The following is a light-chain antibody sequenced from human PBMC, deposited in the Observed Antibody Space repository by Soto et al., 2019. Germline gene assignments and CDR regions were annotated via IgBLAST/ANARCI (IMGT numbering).Light chain of an antibody. CDR1: SSNIGAGYD. J-gene: IGLJ2*01. CDR3: QSYDGSLSGVV. Sequence: QAVVTQPPSVSGAPGQRVTISCTGSSSNIGAGYDVHWYQQLPGTAPKLLIYGNSNRPSGVPDRFSGSKSDTSASLAITGLQAEDEADYYCQSYDGSLSGVVFGGGTKLTVL. CDR2: GNS. V-gene: IGLV1-40*01.